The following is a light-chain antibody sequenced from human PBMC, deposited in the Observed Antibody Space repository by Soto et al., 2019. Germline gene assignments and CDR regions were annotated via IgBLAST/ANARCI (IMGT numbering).Light chain of an antibody. CDR1: SSNVGAYNY. CDR2: EVS. CDR3: TSYTGTSYV. J-gene: IGLJ1*01. Sequence: QSVLTQPPSASGSPEQSVTISCTGTSSNVGAYNYVSWYQQHPGKAPKLMISEVSKRPSGVPDRFSGSKSGNTASLTVSGLQAEDEADYYCTSYTGTSYVFGTGTKGTVL. V-gene: IGLV2-8*01.